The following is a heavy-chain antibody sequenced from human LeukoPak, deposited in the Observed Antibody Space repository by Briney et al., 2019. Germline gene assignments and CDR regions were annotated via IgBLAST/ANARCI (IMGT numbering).Heavy chain of an antibody. D-gene: IGHD3-9*01. Sequence: SETLSLTCTVSGGSISNYYWSWIRQPPGKGLEWIGYIYYSGSTNYNPSLKSRVTISVDTSKNQFSLKLSSVTAADTAVYYCARDYDILTGSYGMDVWGQGTTVTVSS. J-gene: IGHJ6*02. V-gene: IGHV4-59*01. CDR2: IYYSGST. CDR1: GGSISNYY. CDR3: ARDYDILTGSYGMDV.